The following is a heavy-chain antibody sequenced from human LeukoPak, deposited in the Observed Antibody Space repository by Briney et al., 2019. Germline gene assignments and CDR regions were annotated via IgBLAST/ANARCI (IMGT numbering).Heavy chain of an antibody. CDR2: INHSGST. V-gene: IGHV4-34*01. CDR3: ARSPPGIVFDY. Sequence: SETLSLTCAVYGGSFSGYYWSWIRQPPGKGLEWIGEINHSGSTNYNPSLKSRVTISVDTSKNQFSLKLSSVTAADTAVYYCARSPPGIVFDYWGQGTLVTVSS. CDR1: GGSFSGYY. J-gene: IGHJ4*02. D-gene: IGHD1-26*01.